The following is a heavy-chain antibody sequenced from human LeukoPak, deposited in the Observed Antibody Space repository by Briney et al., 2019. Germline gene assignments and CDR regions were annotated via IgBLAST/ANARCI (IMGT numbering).Heavy chain of an antibody. CDR3: TRDKRLLLRTYFDY. CDR1: GGSFSGYY. V-gene: IGHV4-34*01. CDR2: INHSGST. J-gene: IGHJ4*02. Sequence: KPSETLSLTCAVYGGSFSGYYWSWIRQPPGKGLEWIGEINHSGSTNYNPSLKSRVTISVDTSKNQFSLKLSSVTAADTAVYYCTRDKRLLLRTYFDYWGQGTLVTVSS. D-gene: IGHD3-22*01.